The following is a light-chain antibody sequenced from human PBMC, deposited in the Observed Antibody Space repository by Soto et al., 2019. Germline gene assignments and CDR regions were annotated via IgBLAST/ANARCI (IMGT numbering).Light chain of an antibody. J-gene: IGKJ1*01. CDR1: QNISSY. CDR2: DVS. V-gene: IGKV3-11*01. Sequence: IVLTQSPATLSLSPGNRATLSCRASQNISSYLIWYQQKPGQSPRVLIYDVSNRATGIPTRFSGSGSGTDFTLTISSLETEDFAVYYCQQRSNWPRTFGQGTKLDIK. CDR3: QQRSNWPRT.